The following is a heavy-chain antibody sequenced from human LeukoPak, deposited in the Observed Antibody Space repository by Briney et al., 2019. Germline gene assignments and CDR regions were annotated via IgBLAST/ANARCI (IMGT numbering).Heavy chain of an antibody. CDR3: ARQGSDTNGYYYYYYYMDV. Sequence: GESLKISCKGSGYNFTSYWIGWVRQMPGKGLEWMGIIYPGDSDTRYSPSFEGQVTISVDKSISTAYLQWSRLEASDTAIYYCARQGSDTNGYYYYYYYMDVWGKGTTVTISS. V-gene: IGHV5-51*01. CDR1: GYNFTSYW. CDR2: IYPGDSDT. D-gene: IGHD2-8*01. J-gene: IGHJ6*03.